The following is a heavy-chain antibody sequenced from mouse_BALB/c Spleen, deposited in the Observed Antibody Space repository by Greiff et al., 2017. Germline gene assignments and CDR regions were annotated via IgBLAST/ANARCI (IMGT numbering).Heavy chain of an antibody. Sequence: VKLMESGPGLVAPSQSLSITCTVSGFSLTSYGVHWVRQPPGKGLEWLGVIWAGGSTNYNSALMSRLSISKDNSKSQVFLKMNSLQTDDTAMYYCARGTLYDGYYYAMDYWGQGTSVTVSS. J-gene: IGHJ4*01. D-gene: IGHD2-3*01. CDR1: GFSLTSYG. CDR2: IWAGGST. CDR3: ARGTLYDGYYYAMDY. V-gene: IGHV2-9*02.